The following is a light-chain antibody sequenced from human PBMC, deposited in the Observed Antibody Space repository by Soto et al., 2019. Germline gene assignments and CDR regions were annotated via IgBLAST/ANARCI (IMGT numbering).Light chain of an antibody. CDR2: QAS. Sequence: DIQMTQSPSTLSASVGDRVTITCRASQSISSWLAWCQQKPGKAPKPLIYQASNLESGVPSRFSGSGSGTEFTLTTSSLQPDDLATYYCQQYSSYPVTFGGGTKVERK. CDR3: QQYSSYPVT. J-gene: IGKJ4*01. CDR1: QSISSW. V-gene: IGKV1-5*03.